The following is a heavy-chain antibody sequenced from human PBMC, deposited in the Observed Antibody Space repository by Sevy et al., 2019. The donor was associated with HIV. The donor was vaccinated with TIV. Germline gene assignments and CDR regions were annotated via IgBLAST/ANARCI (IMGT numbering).Heavy chain of an antibody. Sequence: GGSLRLSCAASGFTVSSNYMSWVRQAPGKGLEWVSVIYSGGSTYYADSVKGRFTISRDNSKNTLYLQMNSLRAEDPAVYYCAREEIAVAGTSAFDIWGQGTMVTVSS. V-gene: IGHV3-53*01. CDR3: AREEIAVAGTSAFDI. J-gene: IGHJ3*02. D-gene: IGHD6-19*01. CDR1: GFTVSSNY. CDR2: IYSGGST.